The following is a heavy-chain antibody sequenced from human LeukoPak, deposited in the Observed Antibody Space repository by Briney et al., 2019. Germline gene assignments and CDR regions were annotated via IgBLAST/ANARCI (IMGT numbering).Heavy chain of an antibody. CDR3: ARGIQPYNWFDP. Sequence: ASVKVSCKASGYTFTSYDINWVRQATGQGLEWMGWMNPNSGNTGYAQKFQGRVTITRNTSISTAYMELSSLRSEDTAVYYCARGIQPYNWFDPWGQGTLVTVSS. CDR2: MNPNSGNT. J-gene: IGHJ5*02. V-gene: IGHV1-8*03. D-gene: IGHD5-18*01. CDR1: GYTFTSYD.